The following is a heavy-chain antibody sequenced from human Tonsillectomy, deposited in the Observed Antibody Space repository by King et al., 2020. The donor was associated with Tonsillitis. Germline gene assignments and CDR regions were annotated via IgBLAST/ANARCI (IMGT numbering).Heavy chain of an antibody. CDR1: GYSFTGYY. D-gene: IGHD6-19*01. Sequence: QLVQSGAEVKKPGASVKVSCKTSGYSFTGYYIHWVRQAPGQGLEWMGWINPNSGATNYAQNFQGRVTMTRDTSVSSVYMELSRLTSNDTAVFFCARVSTGGKYSSGRYPLDCWGQRTLVTVSP. V-gene: IGHV1-2*02. CDR3: ARVSTGGKYSSGRYPLDC. J-gene: IGHJ4*02. CDR2: INPNSGAT.